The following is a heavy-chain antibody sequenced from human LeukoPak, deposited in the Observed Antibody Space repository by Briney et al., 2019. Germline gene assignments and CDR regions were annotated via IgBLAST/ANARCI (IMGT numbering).Heavy chain of an antibody. CDR1: GFTFSNYA. V-gene: IGHV3-30*03. CDR3: ARGAAADYYFDY. J-gene: IGHJ4*02. CDR2: ISYDGSKK. Sequence: GGSLRLSCAASGFTFSNYAMDWVRQAPGKGLEWVAVISYDGSKKYYADSVKGRFTISRDNSKNTLYLQMNSLRTEDTAIYYCARGAAADYYFDYWGQGTLVTVSS. D-gene: IGHD6-13*01.